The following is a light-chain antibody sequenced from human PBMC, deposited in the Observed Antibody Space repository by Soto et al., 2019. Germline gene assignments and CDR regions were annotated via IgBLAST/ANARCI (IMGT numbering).Light chain of an antibody. CDR1: SSNIGSGYD. CDR3: QSYDSSRSASV. V-gene: IGLV1-40*01. CDR2: GNT. J-gene: IGLJ3*02. Sequence: QSVLTQPPSVSGAPGQRVTISCTGSSSNIGSGYDVHWYRQLPGTAPKLLIHGNTNRPSGVPDRFSGSKSGPSASLVITGLQAADEADYYCQSYDSSRSASVFGGGTKVTVL.